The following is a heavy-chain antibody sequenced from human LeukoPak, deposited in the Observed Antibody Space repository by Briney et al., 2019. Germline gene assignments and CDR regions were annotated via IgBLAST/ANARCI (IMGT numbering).Heavy chain of an antibody. CDR2: INHSGST. D-gene: IGHD4-17*01. CDR1: GGSFSGYY. Sequence: PSETLSLTCAVYGGSFSGYYWSWIRQPPGKGLEWIGEINHSGSTNYNPSLKSRVTISVDTSKNQFSLILSSVTAADTAVYYCARWAYGDYLDFWGQGTLVTVSS. CDR3: ARWAYGDYLDF. J-gene: IGHJ4*02. V-gene: IGHV4-34*01.